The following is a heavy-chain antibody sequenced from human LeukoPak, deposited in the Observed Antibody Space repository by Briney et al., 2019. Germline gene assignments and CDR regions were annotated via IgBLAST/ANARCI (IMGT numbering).Heavy chain of an antibody. V-gene: IGHV3-21*01. CDR3: ARLTAAGTLPDYYYGMDV. J-gene: IGHJ6*02. CDR2: ISSSSSYI. Sequence: PGGSLRLSCAASGFTFSSYSMNWVRQAPGKGLEWVSSISSSSSYIYYADSVKGRFTISRDNAKNSLYLQMNSLRAEDTAVYYCARLTAAGTLPDYYYGMDVWGQGTTVTVSS. D-gene: IGHD6-13*01. CDR1: GFTFSSYS.